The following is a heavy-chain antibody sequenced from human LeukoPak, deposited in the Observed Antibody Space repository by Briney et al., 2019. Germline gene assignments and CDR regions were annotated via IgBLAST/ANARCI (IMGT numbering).Heavy chain of an antibody. Sequence: SETLSLTCTVSGGSISSYYWSWIRQPPGKGLEWIGYIYYSGSTNYNPSLKSRVTISVDTSRNQFSLNLNSVTAADTAVYYCARAPAGPPYYYMQVWGRGTTVTVSS. J-gene: IGHJ6*03. CDR2: IYYSGST. V-gene: IGHV4-59*01. CDR3: ARAPAGPPYYYMQV. CDR1: GGSISSYY.